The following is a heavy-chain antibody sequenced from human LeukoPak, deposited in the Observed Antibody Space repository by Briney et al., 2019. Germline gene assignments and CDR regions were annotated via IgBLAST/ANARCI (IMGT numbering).Heavy chain of an antibody. V-gene: IGHV3-21*01. CDR1: GFTFSTYN. CDR2: ISGSSSYI. CDR3: ARDIYYYDSSGYYFPGGSDY. D-gene: IGHD3-22*01. J-gene: IGHJ4*02. Sequence: GGSLRLSCAASGFTFSTYNMNWVRQAPGKGLEWVSSISGSSSYIYYADSVKGRFSISRDNPKNSLYLQMNSLRAEDTAVYYCARDIYYYDSSGYYFPGGSDYWGQGTLVTVSS.